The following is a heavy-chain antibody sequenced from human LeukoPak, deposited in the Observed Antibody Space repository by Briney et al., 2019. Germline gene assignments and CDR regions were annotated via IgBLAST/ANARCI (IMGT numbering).Heavy chain of an antibody. Sequence: TLSVTCTVSGDSISSGSYYWSWIRQPAGKGLEWIGHIYTSGSTNYNPSLKSRVTISVDTSKNQFSLKLSSVTAADTAVYYCARDVGYSVTTPEDAGWFDPWGQGTLVTVSS. D-gene: IGHD5-24*01. CDR1: GDSISSGSYY. J-gene: IGHJ5*02. CDR3: ARDVGYSVTTPEDAGWFDP. V-gene: IGHV4-61*09. CDR2: IYTSGST.